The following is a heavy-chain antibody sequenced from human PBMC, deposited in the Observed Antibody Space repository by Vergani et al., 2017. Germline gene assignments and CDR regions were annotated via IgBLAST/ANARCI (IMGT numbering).Heavy chain of an antibody. V-gene: IGHV5-51*01. J-gene: IGHJ4*02. D-gene: IGHD1-26*01. CDR3: ARHNLMGSGSYPPPRGFAY. Sequence: EVQLVQSGAEVKKPGESLKISCKGSGYSFTSYWIGWVRQLPGKGLEWMGIIYPGDSDTRYSPSFQGQVTISADKSISTAYLQWSSLKASDTAIYYCARHNLMGSGSYPPPRGFAYWGQGTLVTVSS. CDR1: GYSFTSYW. CDR2: IYPGDSDT.